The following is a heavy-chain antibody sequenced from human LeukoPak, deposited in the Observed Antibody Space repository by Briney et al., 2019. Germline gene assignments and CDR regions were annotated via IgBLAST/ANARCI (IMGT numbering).Heavy chain of an antibody. D-gene: IGHD3-10*01. V-gene: IGHV3-30*01. J-gene: IGHJ4*02. CDR3: ARAPPLYYGSGTHGDYYFDY. Sequence: SGGSLRLSCAASGFAFSSYAMHWVRQAPGKGLEWVAVISYDGSNKFYAGSVKGRFTISRDNSKNTLYLQMNSLRAEDTAVYYCARAPPLYYGSGTHGDYYFDYWGQGTLVTVSS. CDR1: GFAFSSYA. CDR2: ISYDGSNK.